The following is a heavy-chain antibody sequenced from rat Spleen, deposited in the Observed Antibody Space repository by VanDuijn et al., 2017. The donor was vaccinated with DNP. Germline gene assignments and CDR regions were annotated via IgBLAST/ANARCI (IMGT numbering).Heavy chain of an antibody. V-gene: IGHV4-2*01. CDR3: VRERGGVDH. Sequence: EVKLVESGGGLVQPGRSLKVSCAASGFNFNDYWMGWVRQAPGKGLEWIGEVNEDSSTIKYSPSLKDKFTISRDNAQNTLYLQKSRLGAEDTAIYYCVRERGGVDHWGQGVMVTVSS. D-gene: IGHD1-11*01. CDR1: GFNFNDYW. J-gene: IGHJ2*01. CDR2: VNEDSSTI.